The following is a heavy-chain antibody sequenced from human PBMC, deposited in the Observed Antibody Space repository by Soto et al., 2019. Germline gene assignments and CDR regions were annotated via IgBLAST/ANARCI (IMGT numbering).Heavy chain of an antibody. CDR3: ARGRGDY. J-gene: IGHJ4*02. CDR2: IKHDGSEK. CDR1: GFTFRSYW. Sequence: EVQLVESGGGLVQPGGSLRLSCATSGFTFRSYWMSWVRQAPGKGLEWVANIKHDGSEKLYVDSVKGRFTISRDSAKNSLYLQMNSLRAEGTAMYYCARGRGDYWGQGTLVTVSS. V-gene: IGHV3-7*01.